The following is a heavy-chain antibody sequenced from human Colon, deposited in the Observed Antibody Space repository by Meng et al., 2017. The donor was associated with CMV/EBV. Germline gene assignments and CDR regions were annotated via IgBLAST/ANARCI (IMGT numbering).Heavy chain of an antibody. V-gene: IGHV1-18*01. CDR1: GYAFSKYG. Sequence: SGYAFSKYGSGWLRQAPGQGLGWRGWISAHSGDTWLISPFKQRVILTTDTAASTAHMELTELTSDDTAVYYGAKDWGAAWNTVITDCWGQGTLVTVSS. CDR3: AKDWGAAWNTVITDC. J-gene: IGHJ4*02. CDR2: ISAHSGDT. D-gene: IGHD1/OR15-1a*01.